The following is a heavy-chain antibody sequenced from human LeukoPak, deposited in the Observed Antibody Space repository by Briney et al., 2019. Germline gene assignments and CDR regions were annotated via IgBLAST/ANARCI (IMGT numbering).Heavy chain of an antibody. CDR1: GFTFSSYS. Sequence: GGSLRLSCAASGFTFSSYSMNWVRQAPGKGLEWVSSISSSSSYIYYADSVKGRFTISRDNAKNSLYLQMNGLRAEDTAVYYCATYSSSNGREFQYWGQGTLVTVSS. J-gene: IGHJ1*01. D-gene: IGHD2-2*01. V-gene: IGHV3-21*01. CDR3: ATYSSSNGREFQY. CDR2: ISSSSSYI.